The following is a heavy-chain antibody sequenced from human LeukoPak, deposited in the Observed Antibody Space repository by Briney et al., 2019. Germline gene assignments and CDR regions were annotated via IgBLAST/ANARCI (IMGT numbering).Heavy chain of an antibody. CDR2: ISSSGSTI. Sequence: GGSLSLSCAASGFTFSSYEMNWVRQAPGKGLEWVSYISSSGSTIYYADSVKGRFTISRDNAKNSLYLQMNSLRAEDTAVYYCARYYDSSGYYFFDYWGQGTLVTVSS. V-gene: IGHV3-48*03. J-gene: IGHJ4*02. CDR1: GFTFSSYE. D-gene: IGHD3-22*01. CDR3: ARYYDSSGYYFFDY.